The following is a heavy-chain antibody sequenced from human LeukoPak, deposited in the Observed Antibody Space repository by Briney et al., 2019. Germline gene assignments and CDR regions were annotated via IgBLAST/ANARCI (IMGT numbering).Heavy chain of an antibody. J-gene: IGHJ4*02. CDR1: GGSFSSEA. D-gene: IGHD2-15*01. CDR3: GRKAGDCGGGSCYSIDY. CDR2: IIPIFGTA. V-gene: IGHV1-69*05. Sequence: SVKVSCKAFGGSFSSEAISWVRQAPGQGLEWMGGIIPIFGTANYAQKFQGRVTITTDESTSTAYMEVSSLRSEDTAVYYCGRKAGDCGGGSCYSIDYWGQGNLVTVSS.